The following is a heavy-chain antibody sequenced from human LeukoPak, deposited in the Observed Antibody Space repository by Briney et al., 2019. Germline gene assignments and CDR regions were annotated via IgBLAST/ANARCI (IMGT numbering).Heavy chain of an antibody. J-gene: IGHJ4*02. CDR2: IYSGGST. Sequence: GGSLRLSCAASGFTVSSNYMSWVRQAPGKGLEWVSVIYSGGSTYYADSVKGRFTISRDNSKNTLYLQMNSLRAEDTAVYYCARDRPVTTWDFDYWGQGTLVTVSS. V-gene: IGHV3-53*01. CDR3: ARDRPVTTWDFDY. CDR1: GFTVSSNY. D-gene: IGHD4-17*01.